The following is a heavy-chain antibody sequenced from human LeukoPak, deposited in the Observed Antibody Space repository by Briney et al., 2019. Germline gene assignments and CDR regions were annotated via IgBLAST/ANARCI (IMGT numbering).Heavy chain of an antibody. CDR2: IIPIFGTA. V-gene: IGHV1-69*13. D-gene: IGHD4-17*01. Sequence: ASVKVSCKASGGTFSSYAISWVRQAPGQGLEWMGGIIPIFGTANYAQKFQGRVTITADESTSTAYMELSSLRSEDTAVYCCARGGPTVTTPFDYWGQGTLVTVSS. CDR1: GGTFSSYA. CDR3: ARGGPTVTTPFDY. J-gene: IGHJ4*02.